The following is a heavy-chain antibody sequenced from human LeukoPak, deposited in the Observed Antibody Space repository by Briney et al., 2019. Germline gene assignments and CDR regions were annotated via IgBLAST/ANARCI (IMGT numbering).Heavy chain of an antibody. D-gene: IGHD3-22*01. V-gene: IGHV5-10-1*01. CDR3: TRYDSSGYYAFDI. CDR2: IDPSDSYT. J-gene: IGHJ3*02. CDR1: GYSFTSYW. Sequence: GESLKISCKGSGYSFTSYWIGWVRQMPGKGLEWMGRIDPSDSYTNYSPSFQGHVTISADKSISTAYLQWSSLKASDTAMYYCTRYDSSGYYAFDIWGQGTMVTVSS.